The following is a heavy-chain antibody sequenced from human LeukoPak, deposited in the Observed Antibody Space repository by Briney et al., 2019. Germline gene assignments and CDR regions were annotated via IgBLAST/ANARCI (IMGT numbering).Heavy chain of an antibody. CDR1: GFTFSSYG. CDR2: IRYDGSNK. V-gene: IGHV3-30*02. J-gene: IGHJ6*02. CDR3: AKRYCSGGNCGFYYYYGMDV. Sequence: SGGSLRLSCAASGFTFSSYGMHWVRQAPGKGLEWVAFIRYDGSNKYYADSVKGRFTISRDNSKNTLYLQMNNLRAEYTAVYYCAKRYCSGGNCGFYYYYGMDVWGQGTTVTVSS. D-gene: IGHD2-15*01.